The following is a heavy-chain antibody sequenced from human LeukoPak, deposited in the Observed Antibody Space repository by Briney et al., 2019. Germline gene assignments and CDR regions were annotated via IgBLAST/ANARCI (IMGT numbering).Heavy chain of an antibody. CDR2: TSGSGGST. CDR1: GFTFSSYA. CDR3: AKDIVVVPAAIVGKDDAFDI. V-gene: IGHV3-23*01. J-gene: IGHJ3*02. Sequence: GGSLRLSCAASGFTFSSYAMSWVRQAPGKGLEWVSATSGSGGSTYYADSVKGRFTISRDNSKNTLYLQMNSLRAEDTAVYYCAKDIVVVPAAIVGKDDAFDIWGQGTMVTVSS. D-gene: IGHD2-2*02.